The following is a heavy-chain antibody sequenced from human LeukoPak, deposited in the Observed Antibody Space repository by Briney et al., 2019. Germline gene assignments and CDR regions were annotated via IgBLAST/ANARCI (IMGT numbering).Heavy chain of an antibody. CDR2: IYPGDSDT. V-gene: IGHV5-51*01. CDR1: GYSFTSYW. Sequence: GESLKISCKGSGYSFTSYWIGWVRQMPGKGLEWMGIIYPGDSDTRYSPSFQGQVTISADKSISTACLQWSSLKASDTAMYYCARHSSSWSGDFDYWGQGTLVTVSS. J-gene: IGHJ4*02. D-gene: IGHD6-13*01. CDR3: ARHSSSWSGDFDY.